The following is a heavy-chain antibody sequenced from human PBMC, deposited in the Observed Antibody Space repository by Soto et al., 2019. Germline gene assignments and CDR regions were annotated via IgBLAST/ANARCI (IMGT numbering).Heavy chain of an antibody. V-gene: IGHV3-48*02. CDR2: ISSSSSTI. CDR3: ARGRYISSWCWPYYYYGMDV. J-gene: IGHJ6*02. CDR1: GFTFSSYS. Sequence: GGSLRLSCVASGFTFSSYSMNWVRQAPGKGLEWVSYISSSSSTIYYADSVKGRFTISRDNAKNSLYLQMNSLRDEDTAVYYCARGRYISSWCWPYYYYGMDVWGRGTTVAVSS. D-gene: IGHD6-13*01.